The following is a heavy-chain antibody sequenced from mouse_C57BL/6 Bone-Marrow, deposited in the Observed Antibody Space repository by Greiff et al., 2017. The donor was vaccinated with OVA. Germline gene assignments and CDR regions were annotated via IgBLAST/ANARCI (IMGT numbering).Heavy chain of an antibody. Sequence: VQLQQSGPGLVQPSQSLSITCTVSGFSLTSYGVHWVRQSPGKGLEWLGVIWRGGSTDYNAAFMSRLSITKDNSKGQVFFKMNSLQADDTAIYYCAKNSPHYYGSFDYWGQGTTLTVSS. J-gene: IGHJ2*01. CDR1: GFSLTSYG. V-gene: IGHV2-5*01. CDR3: AKNSPHYYGSFDY. D-gene: IGHD1-1*01. CDR2: IWRGGST.